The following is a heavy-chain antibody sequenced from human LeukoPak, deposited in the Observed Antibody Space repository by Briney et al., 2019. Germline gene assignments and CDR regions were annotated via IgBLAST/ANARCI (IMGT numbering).Heavy chain of an antibody. D-gene: IGHD2-2*01. J-gene: IGHJ4*02. Sequence: PGGSLRLSCSASGFTFSSYAMHWVRPAPGKGLEYVSAISSNGGSTYYADSVKGRFTISRDNSKNTLYLQMSSLRAEDTAVNYCVKGYCSSISCYGDYWGQGTLVTVSS. CDR3: VKGYCSSISCYGDY. CDR2: ISSNGGST. V-gene: IGHV3-64D*09. CDR1: GFTFSSYA.